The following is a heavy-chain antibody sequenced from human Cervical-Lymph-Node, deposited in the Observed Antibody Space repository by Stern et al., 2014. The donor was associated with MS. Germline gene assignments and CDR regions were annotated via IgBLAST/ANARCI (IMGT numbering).Heavy chain of an antibody. CDR2: TNRATGAT. D-gene: IGHD4-11*01. CDR1: GYTFTGYY. V-gene: IGHV1-2*02. J-gene: IGHJ4*02. Sequence: VQLVESGPAVKKPGASAKVSCEASGYTFTGYYIHWVRLAPGQGLEWMGWTNRATGATTYAQNLQGSITMTSDTTNSTAYMVQTRLSSDDTAVYYCARDRADYRYYFDSWGQGTLVTVSS. CDR3: ARDRADYRYYFDS.